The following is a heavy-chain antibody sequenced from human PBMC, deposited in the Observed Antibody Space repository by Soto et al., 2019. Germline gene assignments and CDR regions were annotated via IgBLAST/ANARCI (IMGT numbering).Heavy chain of an antibody. D-gene: IGHD1-7*01. V-gene: IGHV1-24*01. J-gene: IGHJ4*02. CDR3: APVGINGTSYFDY. CDR2: FDPEDGET. Sequence: QVQLVQSGAEVKKPGASVNVSCKVSGYTLTELSMHWVRQAPGKGLEWMGGFDPEDGETIYAQKFQGRVTMIEDTSTDTAYMELSSLRSEDTAVYYCAPVGINGTSYFDYWGQGTLVTVS. CDR1: GYTLTELS.